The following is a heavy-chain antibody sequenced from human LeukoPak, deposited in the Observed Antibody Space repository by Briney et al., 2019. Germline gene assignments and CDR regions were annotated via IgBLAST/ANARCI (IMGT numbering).Heavy chain of an antibody. V-gene: IGHV1-18*01. D-gene: IGHD3-22*01. CDR2: ISAYNGNT. CDR3: ARESDYYDSSTMFDY. Sequence: ASVKVSCKASGYTFTSYGISGVRQAPGQGLEWMGWISAYNGNTNYAQKLQGRVTMTTDTSTSTAYMELRSLRSDDTAVYYCARESDYYDSSTMFDYWGQGTLVTVSS. CDR1: GYTFTSYG. J-gene: IGHJ4*02.